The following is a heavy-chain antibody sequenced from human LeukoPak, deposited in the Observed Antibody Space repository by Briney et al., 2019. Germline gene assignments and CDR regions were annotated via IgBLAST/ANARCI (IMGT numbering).Heavy chain of an antibody. CDR3: ARIDYFGTSGYYYDWYFDL. CDR1: GYSISSGYY. Sequence: SETLSLTCTVSGYSISSGYYWGWIRLPPGKGLEWIGSLYHSGSTYYRSSLKSRVTISVDTSKNQISLRLSSVTAADTAIYYCARIDYFGTSGYYYDWYFDLWGRGTLVTVSS. J-gene: IGHJ2*01. D-gene: IGHD3-22*01. V-gene: IGHV4-38-2*02. CDR2: LYHSGST.